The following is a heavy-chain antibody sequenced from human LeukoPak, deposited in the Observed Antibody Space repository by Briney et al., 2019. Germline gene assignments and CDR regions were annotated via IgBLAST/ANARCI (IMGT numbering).Heavy chain of an antibody. V-gene: IGHV7-4-1*02. D-gene: IGHD3-22*01. CDR1: GYTFTSYA. CDR2: INTNTGNP. Sequence: ASVKVSCKASGYTFTSYAMNWVRQAPGQGLEWMGWINTNTGNPTYAQGFTGRFVFSLDTSVSTAYLQISSLKAEDTAVYYCARVRAYCYDSSGYWEAEAFDIWGQGTMVTVSS. J-gene: IGHJ3*02. CDR3: ARVRAYCYDSSGYWEAEAFDI.